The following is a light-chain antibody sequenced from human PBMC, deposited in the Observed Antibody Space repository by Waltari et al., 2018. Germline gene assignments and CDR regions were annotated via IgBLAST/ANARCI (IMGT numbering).Light chain of an antibody. CDR1: SSDVGGYSL. CDR2: AVT. Sequence: QSALTQPASVSGSPGQSITISCTGSSSDVGGYSLVSWYQQHPGKAPKLMIYAVTMRPSGVSHRFSCSKSGNTASLTISGLQTEDEADYYCCSYAGSTTSSVVFGTGTKVIVL. CDR3: CSYAGSTTSSVV. V-gene: IGLV2-23*02. J-gene: IGLJ1*01.